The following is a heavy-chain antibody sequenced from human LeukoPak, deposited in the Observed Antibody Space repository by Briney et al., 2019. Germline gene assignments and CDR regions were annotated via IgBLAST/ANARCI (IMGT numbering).Heavy chain of an antibody. CDR3: AKNYTLVY. D-gene: IGHD1-7*01. V-gene: IGHV3-21*01. J-gene: IGHJ4*02. CDR2: VSTSSSYI. CDR1: GFTFNTYT. Sequence: PGGSLRLSCAASGFTFNTYTMNWVRQAPGKGLEWVSSVSTSSSYIYYADSLRGRFTISRDNAKNSLFLQMNSLRAEDTAVYYCAKNYTLVYWGQGTLVTVSS.